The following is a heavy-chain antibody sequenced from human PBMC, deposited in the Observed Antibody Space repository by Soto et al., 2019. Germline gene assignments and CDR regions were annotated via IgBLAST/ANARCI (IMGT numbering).Heavy chain of an antibody. CDR2: ISFDGFNK. CDR3: ARDHHLLRYFDWTNPAHGY. J-gene: IGHJ4*02. D-gene: IGHD3-9*01. CDR1: GFTFSSYA. Sequence: GGSLRLSCAASGFTFSSYAMHWVRQAPGKGLEWVALISFDGFNKYYADSVKGRFIIPRDNSKNTLYLHMNSLRAEDTALYYCARDHHLLRYFDWTNPAHGYWGQGTLVTVSS. V-gene: IGHV3-30-3*01.